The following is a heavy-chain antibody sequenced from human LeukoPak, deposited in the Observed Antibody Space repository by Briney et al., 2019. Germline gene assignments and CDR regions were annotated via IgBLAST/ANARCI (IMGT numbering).Heavy chain of an antibody. D-gene: IGHD4-17*01. J-gene: IGHJ2*01. CDR1: GYTFTGYY. Sequence: ASVKVSCKASGYTFTGYYMHWVRQAPGQGLEWMGWINPNSGGTIYAQKFQGRVTMTRDTSISTAYMEPSSLRSDDTAVYYCARYYGDLHWYFDLWGRGTMVTVSS. V-gene: IGHV1-2*02. CDR3: ARYYGDLHWYFDL. CDR2: INPNSGGT.